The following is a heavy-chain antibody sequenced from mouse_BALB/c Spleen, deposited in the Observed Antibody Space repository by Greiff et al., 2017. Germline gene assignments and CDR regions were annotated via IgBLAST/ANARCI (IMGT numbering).Heavy chain of an antibody. V-gene: IGHV1-87*01. CDR3: ANYGYNGFAY. J-gene: IGHJ3*01. CDR1: GYTFTSYW. Sequence: VQLQQSGAELARPGASVKLSCKASGYTFTSYWMQWVKQRPGQGLEWIGAIYPGDGDTRYTQKFKGKATLTADKSSSTAYMQLSSLASEDSAVYYCANYGYNGFAYWGQGTLVTVSA. CDR2: IYPGDGDT. D-gene: IGHD1-2*01.